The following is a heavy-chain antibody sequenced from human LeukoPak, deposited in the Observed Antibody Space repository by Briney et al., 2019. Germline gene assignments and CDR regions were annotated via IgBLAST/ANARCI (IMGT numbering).Heavy chain of an antibody. D-gene: IGHD2-2*01. CDR2: ISAYNGNT. CDR3: ARVHRYCISTSCYFPDY. CDR1: GYTFTSYG. J-gene: IGHJ4*02. V-gene: IGHV1-18*01. Sequence: ASVKVSCKASGYTFTSYGISWVRQAPGQGLEWMGWISAYNGNTNYAQKLQGRVTMTTDTSTSTAYMELRSLRSDDTAVYYCARVHRYCISTSCYFPDYWGQGTLVTVSS.